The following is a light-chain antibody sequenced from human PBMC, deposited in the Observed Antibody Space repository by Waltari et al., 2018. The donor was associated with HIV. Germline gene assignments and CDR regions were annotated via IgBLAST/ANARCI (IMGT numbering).Light chain of an antibody. CDR2: NVS. V-gene: IGKV3D-15*01. CDR1: QRVTPY. J-gene: IGKJ1*01. CDR3: QHYSYWRS. Sequence: DIVMTQSPGTLFVSTGARVTLSCRASQRVTPYLAWYQLKPGQAPRLIMYNVSSRATDVPTRFSGSGSGTEFTLTIGCLQPEDFAMYVGQHYSYWRSFGQGTKLGVK.